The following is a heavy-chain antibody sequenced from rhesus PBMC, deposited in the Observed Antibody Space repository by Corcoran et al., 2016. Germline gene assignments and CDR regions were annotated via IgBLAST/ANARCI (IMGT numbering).Heavy chain of an antibody. V-gene: IGHV4S9*01. CDR1: GDSISDYYY. D-gene: IGHD3-28*01. CDR3: ARDRNYYGGYFDY. J-gene: IGHJ4*01. CDR2: IYGNSAST. Sequence: QVQLQESGPGLVKPSETLSLTCAVSGDSISDYYYWNWIRQPPGKGLEWSGNIYGNSASTYYNPSLKSRVTISKDTSKNQFFLKLSSMTAADTAVYYCARDRNYYGGYFDYWGQGVLVTVSS.